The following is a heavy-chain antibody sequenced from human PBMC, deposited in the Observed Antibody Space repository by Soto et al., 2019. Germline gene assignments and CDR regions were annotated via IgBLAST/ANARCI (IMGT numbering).Heavy chain of an antibody. V-gene: IGHV3-48*01. CDR3: ARGVGYCSGGSCYLDS. CDR2: ISSSSTTI. Sequence: EVQLVESGGGLVQPGGSLRLSCAACGFTFSSYNMNWVRQAPGKGLEWVSYISSSSTTIHYGDSVKGRFTISRDNAKNSLYLQMNSLRAEDTAVYYCARGVGYCSGGSCYLDSWGQGTLVTVSS. CDR1: GFTFSSYN. D-gene: IGHD2-15*01. J-gene: IGHJ4*02.